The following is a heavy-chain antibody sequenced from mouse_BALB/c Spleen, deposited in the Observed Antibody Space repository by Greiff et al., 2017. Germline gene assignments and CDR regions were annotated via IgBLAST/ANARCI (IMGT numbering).Heavy chain of an antibody. V-gene: IGHV1S81*02. D-gene: IGHD6-1*01. CDR3: ARSAEQVAFAY. Sequence: VQLQQPGAELVKPGASVKLSCKASGYTFTSYWMHWVKQRPGQGLEWIGEINPSNGRTNYNEKFKSKATLTVDKSSSTAYMQLSSLTSEDSAVYYCARSAEQVAFAYWGQGTLVTVSA. J-gene: IGHJ3*01. CDR1: GYTFTSYW. CDR2: INPSNGRT.